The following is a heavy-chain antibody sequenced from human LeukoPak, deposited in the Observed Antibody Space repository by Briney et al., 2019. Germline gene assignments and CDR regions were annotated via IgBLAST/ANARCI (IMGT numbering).Heavy chain of an antibody. Sequence: GGSLRLSCAASGFTFSSYWMSWVRQAPGKGLEWVANIKQDGSEKYYVDSVKGRFTISRDNAKTSLYLQMNSLRAEDTAVYYCAKAPTTGASSSLGYFDYWGQGTLVTVSS. CDR3: AKAPTTGASSSLGYFDY. J-gene: IGHJ4*02. V-gene: IGHV3-7*03. CDR1: GFTFSSYW. CDR2: IKQDGSEK. D-gene: IGHD1-1*01.